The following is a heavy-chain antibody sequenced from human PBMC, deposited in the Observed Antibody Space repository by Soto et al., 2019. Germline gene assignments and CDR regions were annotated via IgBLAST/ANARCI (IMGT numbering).Heavy chain of an antibody. D-gene: IGHD4-4*01. J-gene: IGHJ6*02. CDR2: ISWNSGSI. V-gene: IGHV3-9*01. Sequence: EVQLVESGGGLVQPGRSLRLSCAASGFTFDDYAMHWVRQAPGKGLEWVSGISWNSGSIGYADSVKGRFTISRDNAKNSLYLQMNSLRAEDTALYYCAKDSDYRGGGMDVWGQGTTVTVSS. CDR3: AKDSDYRGGGMDV. CDR1: GFTFDDYA.